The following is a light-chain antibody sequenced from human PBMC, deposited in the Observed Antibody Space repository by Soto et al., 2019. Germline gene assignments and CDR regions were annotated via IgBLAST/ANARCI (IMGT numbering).Light chain of an antibody. CDR3: QQYGSSPTWT. Sequence: ESVLTQSPGTLSLSPGERATLSCRASQSVSSNYLAWYQQKPGRAPRLLFYGASTRATGIPDRFSGSGSGTDFTLTISRLEPADSAVYYCQQYGSSPTWTFGQGTKVEIK. V-gene: IGKV3-20*01. J-gene: IGKJ1*01. CDR2: GAS. CDR1: QSVSSNY.